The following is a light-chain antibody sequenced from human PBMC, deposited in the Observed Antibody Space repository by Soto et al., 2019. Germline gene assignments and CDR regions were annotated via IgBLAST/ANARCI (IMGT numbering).Light chain of an antibody. CDR2: DAS. V-gene: IGKV1-5*01. J-gene: IGKJ1*01. Sequence: DIQMTQSPSALSASVGDRVTITCRASQNISSWLAWYQQKPGKAPKSLIYDASSLESGVPSRLSGSGSGTEFTLTISNLQPDDSATYYCQHYKAFSPWTFDQWIKVEI. CDR3: QHYKAFSPWT. CDR1: QNISSW.